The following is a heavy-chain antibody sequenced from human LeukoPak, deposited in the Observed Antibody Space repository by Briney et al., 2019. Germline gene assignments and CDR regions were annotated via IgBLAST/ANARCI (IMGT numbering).Heavy chain of an antibody. CDR3: ASQYYDDSSGYYSSFDY. Sequence: SETLSLTCAVYGGSFSGYYWSWIRQPPGKGLEWIGEVNRSGSTNYNPSLKSRVTISVDTSKNQFSLKLSSVTAADTAVYYCASQYYDDSSGYYSSFDYWGQGTLVTVSS. D-gene: IGHD3-22*01. CDR2: VNRSGST. CDR1: GGSFSGYY. J-gene: IGHJ4*02. V-gene: IGHV4-34*01.